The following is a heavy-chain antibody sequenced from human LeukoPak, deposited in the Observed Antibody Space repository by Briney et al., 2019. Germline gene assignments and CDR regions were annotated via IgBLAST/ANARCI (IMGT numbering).Heavy chain of an antibody. V-gene: IGHV4-4*02. J-gene: IGHJ3*02. CDR3: ASYRRIAVAGTIRDAFDI. CDR1: GGSISSSNW. D-gene: IGHD6-19*01. CDR2: IYHSGST. Sequence: SETLSLTCAVSGGSISSSNWWSWVRQPPGKGLEWIGEIYHSGSTNYNPSLKSRVTISVDKSKNQFSLKLSSVTAADTAVYYCASYRRIAVAGTIRDAFDIWGQGTMVTVSS.